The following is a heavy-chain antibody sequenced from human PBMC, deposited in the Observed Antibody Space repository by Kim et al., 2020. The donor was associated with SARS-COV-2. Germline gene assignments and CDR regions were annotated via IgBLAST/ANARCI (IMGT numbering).Heavy chain of an antibody. CDR3: ARDPRRKDAFDI. D-gene: IGHD6-6*01. J-gene: IGHJ3*02. CDR2: IIPIFGTA. CDR1: GGTFSSYA. Sequence: SVKVSCKASGGTFSSYAISWVRQAPGQGLEWMGGIIPIFGTANYAQKFQGRVTITADESTSTAYMELSSLRSEDTAVYYCARDPRRKDAFDIWGQGTMVTVSS. V-gene: IGHV1-69*13.